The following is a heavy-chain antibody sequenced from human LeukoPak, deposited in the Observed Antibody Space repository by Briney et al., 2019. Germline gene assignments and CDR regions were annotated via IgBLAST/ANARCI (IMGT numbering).Heavy chain of an antibody. V-gene: IGHV3-30*03. J-gene: IGHJ6*02. D-gene: IGHD4-17*01. Sequence: GGSLRLSCAASGFTFSGHAMHWVRQAPGKGLELLAYISHDGSYQYHVDSVKGRFTVSRDNSKNTLYLQMNSLSAEDTAVYYCARDRATVTTVFYYYYYGIDVWGQGTTVTVSS. CDR1: GFTFSGHA. CDR3: ARDRATVTTVFYYYYYGIDV. CDR2: ISHDGSYQ.